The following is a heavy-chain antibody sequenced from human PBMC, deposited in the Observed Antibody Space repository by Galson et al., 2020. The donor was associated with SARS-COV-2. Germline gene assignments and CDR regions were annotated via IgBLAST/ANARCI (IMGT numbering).Heavy chain of an antibody. Sequence: QLGESLKISCAASGFTVRSYYMRWVRQGPEKGLEWISVIYTGDNTAYADSVKGRFTISRDNLKNTVNLQMRSLRADDTDVYYCARDGEDGYFQHGGQGTVVTVSS. D-gene: IGHD3-10*01. CDR2: IYTGDNT. CDR1: GFTVRSYY. CDR3: ARDGEDGYFQH. V-gene: IGHV3-53*01. J-gene: IGHJ1*01.